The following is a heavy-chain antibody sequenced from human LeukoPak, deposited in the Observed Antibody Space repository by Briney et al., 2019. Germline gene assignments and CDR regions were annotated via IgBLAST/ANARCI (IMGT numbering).Heavy chain of an antibody. CDR1: GFTFSSYS. CDR2: ISSSSSTI. CDR3: ARDQGGSYYRWGDY. D-gene: IGHD1-26*01. J-gene: IGHJ4*02. Sequence: GGSLRLSCAASGFTFSSYSMNWVRQVPGKGLEWVSYISSSSSTIYYADSVKGRFTISRDNAKNSLYLQMNSLRAEDTAVYYCARDQGGSYYRWGDYWGQGTLVTVSS. V-gene: IGHV3-48*01.